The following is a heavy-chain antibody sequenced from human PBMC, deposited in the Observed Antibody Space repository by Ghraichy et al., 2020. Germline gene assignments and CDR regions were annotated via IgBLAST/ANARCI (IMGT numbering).Heavy chain of an antibody. D-gene: IGHD2-15*01. CDR1: GFTFSSYA. J-gene: IGHJ4*02. Sequence: GGSLRLSCAASGFTFSSYAMSWVRQAPGKGLEWVSTISGSGGSTYYADSVKGRFTLSRDNSKNTVYLQMNSLRVEDTAVFYCAKAPPRPAAATDWGQGTLVTVSS. V-gene: IGHV3-23*01. CDR2: ISGSGGST. CDR3: AKAPPRPAAATD.